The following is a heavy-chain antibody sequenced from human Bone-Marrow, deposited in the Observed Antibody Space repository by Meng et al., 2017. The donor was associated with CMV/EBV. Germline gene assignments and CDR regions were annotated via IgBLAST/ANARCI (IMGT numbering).Heavy chain of an antibody. J-gene: IGHJ4*02. Sequence: ASVKVSCKASGYTFTSYDINWVRQATGQGLEWMGWMNPNSGNTGYAQKFQGRVTMTRNTSISTAYMELSSLRSEDTAVYYCARSYCSSTSCYANLFDYWGQGTLVTVSS. CDR2: MNPNSGNT. CDR1: GYTFTSYD. CDR3: ARSYCSSTSCYANLFDY. D-gene: IGHD2-2*01. V-gene: IGHV1-8*01.